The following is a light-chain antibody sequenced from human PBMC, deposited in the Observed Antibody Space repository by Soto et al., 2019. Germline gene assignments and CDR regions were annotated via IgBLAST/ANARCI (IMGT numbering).Light chain of an antibody. CDR3: QKYDSAPYT. J-gene: IGKJ2*01. V-gene: IGKV1-27*01. CDR1: QAISGY. Sequence: DIQMTQSPSSLSTSVGDIVTITCRASQAISGYLSWYQQKPGNAPKLLIYAASTLQSGVPSRFSGSGSGTDFTLTISGLQPEDVATYYCQKYDSAPYTFGQGTKLDI. CDR2: AAS.